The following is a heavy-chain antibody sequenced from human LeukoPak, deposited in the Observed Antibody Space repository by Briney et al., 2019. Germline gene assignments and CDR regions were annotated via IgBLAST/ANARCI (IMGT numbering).Heavy chain of an antibody. CDR2: INYSGST. CDR1: GGSISSSSYY. CDR3: ARHAEAGTTSCPLDY. D-gene: IGHD2-2*01. J-gene: IGHJ4*02. V-gene: IGHV4-39*01. Sequence: KPSETLSLTCTVSGGSISSSSYYWGWIRQPPGKGLEWIGSINYSGSTYHNPSLKSRVTISVDTSKNQFSLKVSSVTAADTAAYYCARHAEAGTTSCPLDYWGRGTLVTVSS.